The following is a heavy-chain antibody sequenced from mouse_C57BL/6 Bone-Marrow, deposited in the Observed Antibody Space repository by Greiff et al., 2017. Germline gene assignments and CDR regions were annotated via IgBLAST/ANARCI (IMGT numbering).Heavy chain of an antibody. V-gene: IGHV1-39*01. Sequence: VQLQQSGPELVKPGASVKISCKASGYSFTDYNMNWVKQSNGKSLEWIGVINPHYGTTSYNQKFKGKATLTVDQSSSTAYMQLNSLTSDDSAVYYCARGYDYDYAMDNWGQGTSVTVSS. CDR2: INPHYGTT. CDR3: ARGYDYDYAMDN. J-gene: IGHJ4*01. D-gene: IGHD2-4*01. CDR1: GYSFTDYN.